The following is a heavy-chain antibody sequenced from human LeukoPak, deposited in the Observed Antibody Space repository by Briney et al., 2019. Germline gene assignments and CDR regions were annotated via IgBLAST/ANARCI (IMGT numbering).Heavy chain of an antibody. Sequence: KPGESLKISCKGSGYSFTSYWIGWVRQMPGKGLEWMGIIYPGDSDTRYSPSFQGQVTISADKSISTAYLQWSSLKASDTAMYYCALNYDILTGYYRNPPNGALDYWGQGTLVTVSS. CDR3: ALNYDILTGYYRNPPNGALDY. CDR1: GYSFTSYW. D-gene: IGHD3-9*01. V-gene: IGHV5-51*03. CDR2: IYPGDSDT. J-gene: IGHJ4*02.